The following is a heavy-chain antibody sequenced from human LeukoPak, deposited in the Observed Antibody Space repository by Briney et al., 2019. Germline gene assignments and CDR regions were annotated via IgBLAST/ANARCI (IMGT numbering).Heavy chain of an antibody. CDR3: ARGPDYYDSSGVLDY. Sequence: GESLKISCKGSGYSFTSYWIGWVRHMPGKGLWWMGIIYPGDSDTRYSPSFQGQVTISADKSISTAYLQWSSLKASDTAMYYCARGPDYYDSSGVLDYWGQGTLVTVSS. J-gene: IGHJ4*02. CDR2: IYPGDSDT. D-gene: IGHD3-22*01. CDR1: GYSFTSYW. V-gene: IGHV5-51*01.